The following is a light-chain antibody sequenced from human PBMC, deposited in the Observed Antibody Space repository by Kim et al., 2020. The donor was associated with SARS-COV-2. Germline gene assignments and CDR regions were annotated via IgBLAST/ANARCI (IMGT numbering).Light chain of an antibody. Sequence: SVKLTCTQGSEYKTYAIAWHQQLPEKGHQYLMNVDSDGSHTRGDGIPDRFSGSSSGAERYLTISSLQPEDEADYYCLTWGPGIRVFGGGTQLTVL. J-gene: IGLJ2*01. CDR1: SEYKTYA. CDR3: LTWGPGIRV. V-gene: IGLV4-69*01. CDR2: VDSDGSH.